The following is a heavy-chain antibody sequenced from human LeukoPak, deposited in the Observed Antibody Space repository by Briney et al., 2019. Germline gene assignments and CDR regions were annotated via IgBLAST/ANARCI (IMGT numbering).Heavy chain of an antibody. CDR3: AREHSSSWYDYFDY. D-gene: IGHD6-13*01. J-gene: IGHJ4*02. V-gene: IGHV3-53*01. CDR1: GFTFSSYA. Sequence: GGSLRLSCAASGFTFSSYAMSWVRQAPGKGLEWVSVIYSGGSTYYADSVKGRFTISRDNSKNTLYLQMNSLRAEDTAVYYCAREHSSSWYDYFDYWGQGTLVTVSS. CDR2: IYSGGST.